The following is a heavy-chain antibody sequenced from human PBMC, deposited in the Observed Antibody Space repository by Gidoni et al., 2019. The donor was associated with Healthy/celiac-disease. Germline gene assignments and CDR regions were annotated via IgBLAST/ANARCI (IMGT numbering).Heavy chain of an antibody. CDR1: GGSISSYY. V-gene: IGHV4-59*08. CDR2: IYYSGST. Sequence: QVQLQESGPGLVKPSETLSLTCTVPGGSISSYYWSRIRQPPGKGLEWIGYIYYSGSTNYNPSLKSRVTISVDTSKNQFSLKLSSVTAADTAVYYCARLTAAAVFGDPLYYYYGMDVWGQGTTVTVSS. CDR3: ARLTAAAVFGDPLYYYYGMDV. D-gene: IGHD6-13*01. J-gene: IGHJ6*02.